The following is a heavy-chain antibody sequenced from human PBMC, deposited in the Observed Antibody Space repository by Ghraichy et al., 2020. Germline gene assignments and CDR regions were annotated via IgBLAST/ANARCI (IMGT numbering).Heavy chain of an antibody. D-gene: IGHD6-6*01. V-gene: IGHV4-4*02. CDR3: AREKGIAARPLDY. CDR2: IYHSGST. J-gene: IGHJ4*02. Sequence: SETLSLTCAVSGGSISSSNWWGWVRQPPGKGLEWIGEIYHSGSTNYNPSLKSRVTISVDKSKNQFSLKLSSVTAADTAVYYCAREKGIAARPLDYWGQGTLVTVSS. CDR1: GGSISSSNW.